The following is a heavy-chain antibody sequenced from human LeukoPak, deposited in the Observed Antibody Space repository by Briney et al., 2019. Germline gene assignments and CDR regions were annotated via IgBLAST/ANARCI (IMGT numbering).Heavy chain of an antibody. V-gene: IGHV6-1*01. J-gene: IGHJ4*02. CDR3: AASKLAVAGPLDY. CDR2: TYYRSKWYN. Sequence: SQTLSLTCAISGDSVSSNSAAWNWLRQSPSRGLEWLGRTYYRSKWYNDYAVSVKSLITINPDTSKNQFSLQLNSVTPEDTAVYYCAASKLAVAGPLDYWGQGTLVTVSS. D-gene: IGHD6-19*01. CDR1: GDSVSSNSAA.